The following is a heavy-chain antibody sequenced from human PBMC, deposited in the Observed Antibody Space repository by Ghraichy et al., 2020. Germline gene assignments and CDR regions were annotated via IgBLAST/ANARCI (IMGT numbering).Heavy chain of an antibody. CDR2: IIPIFGIA. V-gene: IGHV1-69*10. J-gene: IGHJ6*02. CDR3: ARDLPPSGYDTLLLYYYGMDV. CDR1: GGTFSSYA. Sequence: SVKVSCKASGGTFSSYAISWVRQAPGQGLEWMGGIIPIFGIANYAQKFQGRVTITADKSTSTAYMELSSLRSEDTAVYYCARDLPPSGYDTLLLYYYGMDVWGQGTTVTVSS. D-gene: IGHD5-12*01.